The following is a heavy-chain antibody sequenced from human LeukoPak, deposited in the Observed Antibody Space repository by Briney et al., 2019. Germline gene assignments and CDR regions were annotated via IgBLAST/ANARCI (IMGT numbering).Heavy chain of an antibody. Sequence: SETLSLTCTVSGVSMSACYWMWIRQPPGKGLEWIGYIHHSGSTNYNPSLRSRVTISVETSKNQFSLKLSAVTAADTAVYYCAGDYGGFEGVMDVWGQGITVTVSS. D-gene: IGHD4-23*01. J-gene: IGHJ6*02. CDR3: AGDYGGFEGVMDV. CDR2: IHHSGST. V-gene: IGHV4-59*08. CDR1: GVSMSACY.